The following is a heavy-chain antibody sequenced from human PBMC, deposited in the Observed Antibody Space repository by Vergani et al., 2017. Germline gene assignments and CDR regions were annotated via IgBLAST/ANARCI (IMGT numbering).Heavy chain of an antibody. V-gene: IGHV5-51*01. D-gene: IGHD1-1*01. J-gene: IGHJ1*01. CDR2: IHPADSDT. CDR1: GSSFTNYW. CDR3: ATKSCGTPGCQRGYFRE. Sequence: EVQLVQSGAEVKKPGESLKISCQISGSSFTNYWIGWVRQMPGKGLEWMGIIHPADSDTRYSPSFQGQVTISVDKSISTAYLQRSSLRTEDTAVYYCATKSCGTPGCQRGYFREWGQGTLVTVSS.